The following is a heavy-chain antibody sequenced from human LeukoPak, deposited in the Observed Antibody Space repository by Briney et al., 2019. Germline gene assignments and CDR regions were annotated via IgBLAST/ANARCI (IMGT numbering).Heavy chain of an antibody. CDR1: SGSIGNYY. CDR2: IHNSGST. D-gene: IGHD3-22*01. CDR3: ARSDYYDSSGYSLGY. Sequence: SSETLSLTCTVSSGSIGNYYWSWIRQPAGKELEWIGRIHNSGSTNYKPSLKSRVTMSIDTSENRFSLRLTSVTAADTAVYYCARSDYYDSSGYSLGYWGQGTLVTVSS. J-gene: IGHJ4*02. V-gene: IGHV4-4*07.